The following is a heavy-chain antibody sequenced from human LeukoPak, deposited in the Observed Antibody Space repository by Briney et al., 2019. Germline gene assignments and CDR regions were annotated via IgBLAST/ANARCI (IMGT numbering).Heavy chain of an antibody. D-gene: IGHD3-10*01. Sequence: ASLKVSCKTSGYILTNFGISSGPQAPGQGLGWMGWSNPNNGNDEDAVKGQGRVTMAKDTSTTTAYMELRSLKSDATAVYYCARDAADRWFGVDYWGQGTLVTVSS. V-gene: IGHV1-18*01. CDR2: SNPNNGND. CDR3: ARDAADRWFGVDY. CDR1: GYILTNFG. J-gene: IGHJ4*02.